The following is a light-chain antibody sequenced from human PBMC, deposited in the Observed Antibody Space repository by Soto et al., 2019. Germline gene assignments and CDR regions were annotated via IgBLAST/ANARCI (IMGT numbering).Light chain of an antibody. CDR1: QGITNH. Sequence: DFQMTQSPSSLSASVGDRVTITCRASQGITNHLAWFQQKPGKVPQVLIYAASTLQSGVPSRFSGSGSGTDVTLTISSLQPEDVETYYCQNYNSAPPAGTFGGGTKVEIK. V-gene: IGKV1-27*01. CDR2: AAS. J-gene: IGKJ4*01. CDR3: QNYNSAPPAGT.